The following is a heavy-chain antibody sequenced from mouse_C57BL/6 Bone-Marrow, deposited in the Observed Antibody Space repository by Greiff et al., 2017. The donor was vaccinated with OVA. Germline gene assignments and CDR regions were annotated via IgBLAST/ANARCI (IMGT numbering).Heavy chain of an antibody. Sequence: EVQLQQSGPELVKPGASVKISCKASGYTFTDYYMNWVKQSHGKSLEWIGDINPNNGGTSYNQKFKGKATLTVDKSSSTAYMELRSLTSEDSAVYYCARGDSMANFDYWGQGTTLTVSS. CDR3: ARGDSMANFDY. J-gene: IGHJ2*01. V-gene: IGHV1-26*01. CDR2: INPNNGGT. CDR1: GYTFTDYY. D-gene: IGHD1-1*02.